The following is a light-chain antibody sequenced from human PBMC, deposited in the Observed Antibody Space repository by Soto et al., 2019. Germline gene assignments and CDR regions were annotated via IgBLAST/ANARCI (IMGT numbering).Light chain of an antibody. J-gene: IGKJ1*01. CDR3: LLDFRYFWA. V-gene: IGKV1-6*01. CDR2: AAS. CDR1: QAIRTA. Sequence: AIHLTQSPSSLYASVGDRVTITCRASQAIRTALGWYQQKPGKVPKLLIYAASILQSGVPSRFSGSGSGTDFTLTISSLQPEDFATYYCLLDFRYFWAFGQGTKV.